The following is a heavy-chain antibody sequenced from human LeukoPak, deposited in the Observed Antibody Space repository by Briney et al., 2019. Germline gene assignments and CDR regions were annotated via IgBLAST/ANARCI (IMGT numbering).Heavy chain of an antibody. CDR1: GFTVSANH. J-gene: IGHJ1*01. CDR2: IYSGGSI. V-gene: IGHV3-53*01. CDR3: ATPAAGPGAEYSLY. D-gene: IGHD6-13*01. Sequence: GGSLRLSCAASGFTVSANHMSWVRQAPGRGLDWVSTIYSGGSIYYADSVKGRFTISRDNSKNTLYLQMNSLKVEDTAVYYCATPAAGPGAEYSLYWGQGTLVIVSS.